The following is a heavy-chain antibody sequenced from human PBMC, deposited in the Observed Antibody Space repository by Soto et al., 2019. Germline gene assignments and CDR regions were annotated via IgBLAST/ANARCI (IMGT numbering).Heavy chain of an antibody. CDR1: GVSIGSSNW. J-gene: IGHJ4*02. CDR3: ARGQELVQHDFDY. CDR2: IYHSGST. D-gene: IGHD6-13*01. V-gene: IGHV4-4*02. Sequence: SETLSLTCAVSGVSIGSSNWWSWVRQPPGKGLEWIGEIYHSGSTNYNPSLKSRVTISVDKSKNQFSLKLSSVTAADTAVYYCARGQELVQHDFDYWGQGTLVTVSS.